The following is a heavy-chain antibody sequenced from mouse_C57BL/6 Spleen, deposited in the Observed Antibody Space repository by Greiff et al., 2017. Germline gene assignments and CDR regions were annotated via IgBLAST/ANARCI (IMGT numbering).Heavy chain of an antibody. CDR1: GFTFSSYA. V-gene: IGHV5-9-1*02. CDR3: TRGASYFDV. D-gene: IGHD6-2*01. J-gene: IGHJ1*03. Sequence: VQLKESGEGLVKPGGSLKLSCAASGFTFSSYAMSWVRQTPEKRLEWVAYISSGGDYIYYADTVKGLVTISRDNARNTLYLQMSSLKSEDTAMYYCTRGASYFDVWGTGTTVTVSS. CDR2: ISSGGDYI.